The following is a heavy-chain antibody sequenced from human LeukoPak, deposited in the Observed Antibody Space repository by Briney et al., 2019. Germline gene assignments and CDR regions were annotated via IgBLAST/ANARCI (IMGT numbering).Heavy chain of an antibody. CDR1: GGSISSSSYY. CDR3: ARDRSGYYSGDAFDI. Sequence: SETLSLTCTVSGGSISSSSYYWGWIRQPPGKGLEWIGSIYYSGSTYYNPSLKSRVTISVDTSKNQFSQKLSSVTAADTAVYYCARDRSGYYSGDAFDIWGQGTMVTVSS. V-gene: IGHV4-39*07. J-gene: IGHJ3*02. CDR2: IYYSGST. D-gene: IGHD3-22*01.